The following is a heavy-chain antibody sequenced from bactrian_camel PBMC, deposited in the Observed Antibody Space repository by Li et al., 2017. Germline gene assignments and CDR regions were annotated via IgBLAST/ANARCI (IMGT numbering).Heavy chain of an antibody. CDR3: TRDQPEYAY. CDR1: GFTFSSYS. V-gene: IGHV3S40*01. D-gene: IGHD1*01. J-gene: IGHJ4*01. Sequence: VESGGGLVQPGGSLRISCAASGFTFSSYSMTWVRQAPGKGLEWVSRISSLGVPTYYADSFKGRFTISRDNAKNTVSLELNSLENEDTAMYYCTRDQPEYAYWGQGTQVTVS. CDR2: ISSLGVPT.